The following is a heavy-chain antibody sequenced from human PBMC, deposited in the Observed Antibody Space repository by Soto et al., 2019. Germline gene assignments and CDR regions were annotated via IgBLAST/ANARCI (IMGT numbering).Heavy chain of an antibody. Sequence: EVQLEESGGDLVQPGGSLRLSCAASGFSVNANYMTWVRQAPGKGLEWVSIIYNSGSTFYADSVKGRFTISRLTSKNTLFLQMNNLRPEDTAVYYCARGGYSSGWYHGAFDVWGQGTMVTVSP. D-gene: IGHD6-19*01. J-gene: IGHJ3*01. CDR1: GFSVNANY. CDR2: IYNSGST. V-gene: IGHV3-53*04. CDR3: ARGGYSSGWYHGAFDV.